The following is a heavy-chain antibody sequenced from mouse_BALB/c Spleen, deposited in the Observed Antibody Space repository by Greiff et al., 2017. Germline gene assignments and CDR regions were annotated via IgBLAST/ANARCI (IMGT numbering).Heavy chain of an antibody. CDR2: ISSGGSYT. V-gene: IGHV5-9-3*01. J-gene: IGHJ4*01. CDR3: ARHPLLDY. Sequence: EVHLVESGGGLVKPGGSLKLSCAASGFTFSSYAMSWVRQTPEKRLEWVATISSGGSYTYYPDSVKGRFTISRDNAKNTLYLQMSSLRSEDTAMYYCARHPLLDYWGQGTSVTVSS. CDR1: GFTFSSYA.